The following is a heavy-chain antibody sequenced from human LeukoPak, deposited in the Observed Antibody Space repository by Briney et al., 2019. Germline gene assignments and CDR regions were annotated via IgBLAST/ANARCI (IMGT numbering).Heavy chain of an antibody. Sequence: ASVTVSCKASGYTFTGYYMHWVRQAPGQGLEWMGWINPNSGGTNYAQKFQGWVTMTRDTSISTAYMELSRLRSDDTAVYYCAVSGKQQYTPQFDYWGQGTLVTVSS. D-gene: IGHD6-13*01. CDR3: AVSGKQQYTPQFDY. CDR2: INPNSGGT. J-gene: IGHJ4*02. V-gene: IGHV1-2*04. CDR1: GYTFTGYY.